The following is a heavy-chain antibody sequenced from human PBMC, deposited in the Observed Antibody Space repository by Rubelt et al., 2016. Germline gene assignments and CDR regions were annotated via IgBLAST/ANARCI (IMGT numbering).Heavy chain of an antibody. CDR1: GGSISSSNW. CDR3: ARYTYSGYSGRFDP. V-gene: IGHV4-4*02. CDR2: IYHSGST. J-gene: IGHJ5*02. Sequence: AVSGGSISSSNWWSWVRQPPGKGLEWIGEIYHSGSTNYNPSLNSRVTISVDMSKNHFSLKLSSVTAADTAVYYCARYTYSGYSGRFDPWGQGTLVTVSS. D-gene: IGHD5-12*01.